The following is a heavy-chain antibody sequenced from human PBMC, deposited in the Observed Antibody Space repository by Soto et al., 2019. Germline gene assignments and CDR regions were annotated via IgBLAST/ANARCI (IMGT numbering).Heavy chain of an antibody. CDR1: GVSIHNSRSF. V-gene: IGHV4-39*01. Sequence: SADLSLTCKVSGVSIHNSRSFWALIRQPPGKGLQFIASVYHNGGPHYNPSLKSRVTISVDTANNQVSLTMRSLTAADTAFYYCGRVVEGATRHTDPDSWGQGILVSLL. CDR2: VYHNGGP. J-gene: IGHJ5*01. D-gene: IGHD2-21*01. CDR3: GRVVEGATRHTDPDS.